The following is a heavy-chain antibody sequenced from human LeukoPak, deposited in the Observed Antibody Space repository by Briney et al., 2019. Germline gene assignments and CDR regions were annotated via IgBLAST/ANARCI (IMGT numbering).Heavy chain of an antibody. J-gene: IGHJ4*02. D-gene: IGHD3-22*01. CDR1: KFTFSSYS. CDR3: ARDAATYYYDSSGYHWDY. CDR2: ISSSSSYI. V-gene: IGHV3-21*01. Sequence: GGSLRLSCAASKFTFSSYSMNWVRQAPGKGLEWVSSISSSSSYIYYADSVKGRFTISRDSAKNSLYLQMNSLRAEDTAVYYCARDAATYYYDSSGYHWDYWGQGTLVTVSS.